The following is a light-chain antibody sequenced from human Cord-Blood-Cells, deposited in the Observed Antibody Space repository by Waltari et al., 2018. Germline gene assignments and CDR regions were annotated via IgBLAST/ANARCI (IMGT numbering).Light chain of an antibody. CDR3: QQYYSTPPT. CDR2: WAS. CDR1: QSVLYSSNNKNY. V-gene: IGKV4-1*01. J-gene: IGKJ1*01. Sequence: DIVMTQSPYSLAVSRGERTTINYKTSQSVLYSSNNKNYLAWYQQKPGQPPKLLIYWASTRESGVPDRFSGSGSGTDFTLTISSLQAEDVAVYYCQQYYSTPPTFGQGTKVEIK.